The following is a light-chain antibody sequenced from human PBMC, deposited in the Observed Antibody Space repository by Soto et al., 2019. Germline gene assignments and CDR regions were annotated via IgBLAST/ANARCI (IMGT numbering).Light chain of an antibody. CDR3: SSYAGGIKWV. Sequence: SALTQPPSASGSPGQSVTISCTGTSGDVGGYNFVSWYQQHPGKAPKFMIYEVSKRPSGVPDRFSGSKSGNTASLTVSGLQAEDEADYYCSSYAGGIKWVFGGGTKLPVL. CDR2: EVS. V-gene: IGLV2-8*01. J-gene: IGLJ3*02. CDR1: SGDVGGYNF.